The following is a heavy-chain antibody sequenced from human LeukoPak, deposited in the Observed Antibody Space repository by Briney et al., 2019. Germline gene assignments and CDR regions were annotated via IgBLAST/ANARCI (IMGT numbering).Heavy chain of an antibody. CDR2: IKQDGSEK. CDR3: ARDTVDTAMVSYGMDV. CDR1: GFTFSSYW. Sequence: PGGSLRLSCAASGFTFSSYWMSWVRQAPGKGLEWVANIKQDGSEKYYVDSVKGRFTISRDNAKNSLYLQMNSLRAEDTAVYYCARDTVDTAMVSYGMDVWGQGTLVTVSS. J-gene: IGHJ6*02. V-gene: IGHV3-7*03. D-gene: IGHD5-18*01.